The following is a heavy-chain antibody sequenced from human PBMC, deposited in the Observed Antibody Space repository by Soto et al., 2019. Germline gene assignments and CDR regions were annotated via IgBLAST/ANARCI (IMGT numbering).Heavy chain of an antibody. V-gene: IGHV4-31*03. CDR1: GGSISSGGFY. CDR2: IYYSGST. CDR3: AREEEGLYYFDY. Sequence: TSGTLSLTCTVSGGSISSGGFYWGWVPQHPGKGLEWIGYIYYSGSTYYNPSLKSRVTISVDTSKNQFSLKLSSVTAADTAVYYCAREEEGLYYFDYWGQGTLVTVSS. J-gene: IGHJ4*02.